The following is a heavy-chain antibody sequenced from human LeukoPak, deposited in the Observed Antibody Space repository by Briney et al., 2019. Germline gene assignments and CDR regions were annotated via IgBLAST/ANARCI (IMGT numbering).Heavy chain of an antibody. CDR2: INHSGST. Sequence: PSETLSLTCAVYGGSFSGYYWSWIRQPPGKGLEWIGEINHSGSTNYNPSLKSRVTISVDTSKNQFSLKLSSVTAADTAVYYCARDAGILTGYYAFDIWGQGTMVTVSS. CDR3: ARDAGILTGYYAFDI. J-gene: IGHJ3*02. V-gene: IGHV4-34*01. D-gene: IGHD3-9*01. CDR1: GGSFSGYY.